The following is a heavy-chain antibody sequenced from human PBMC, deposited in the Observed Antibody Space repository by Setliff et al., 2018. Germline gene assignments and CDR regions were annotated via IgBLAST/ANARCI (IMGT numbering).Heavy chain of an antibody. J-gene: IGHJ6*03. D-gene: IGHD3-10*01. CDR3: ARDRATMVRGVISYFYYYMDV. Sequence: PSETLSLTCAAYGGTFSDYYWTWVRQPPGKGLEWIGEINHRGSTNYNPSLKSRVAISVDSSKNQFFLKLSSVTAADTAVYYCARDRATMVRGVISYFYYYMDVWGGGTTVTVSS. CDR1: GGTFSDYY. V-gene: IGHV4-34*01. CDR2: INHRGST.